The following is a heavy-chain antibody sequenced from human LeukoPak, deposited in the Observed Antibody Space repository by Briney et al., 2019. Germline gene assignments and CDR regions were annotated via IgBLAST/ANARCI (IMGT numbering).Heavy chain of an antibody. J-gene: IGHJ3*02. D-gene: IGHD3-22*01. V-gene: IGHV3-53*01. CDR1: GFTVSSNY. CDR3: ARLSSGYYLGAFDI. CDR2: LYSGGYT. Sequence: GGSLRLSCAASGFTVSSNYMSWVRQAPGKGLEWVSVLYSGGYTYYADSVKGRFTISRDNSKNTLYLQMNSLRAEDTAVYYCARLSSGYYLGAFDIWGQGTMVTVSS.